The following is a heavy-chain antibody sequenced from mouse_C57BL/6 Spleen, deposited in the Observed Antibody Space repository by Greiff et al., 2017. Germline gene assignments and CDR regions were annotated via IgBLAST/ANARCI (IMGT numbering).Heavy chain of an antibody. CDR3: AREVITTVVAPFDS. Sequence: QVQLQQSGAELARPGASVKLSCKASGYTFTSYGISWVKQRTGQGLEWIGEIYPRSGNTYYNEKFKGKATLTADKSSSTAYMELRSLTSEDSAVYFCAREVITTVVAPFDSWGQGTTLTVSS. J-gene: IGHJ2*01. D-gene: IGHD1-1*01. CDR2: IYPRSGNT. V-gene: IGHV1-81*01. CDR1: GYTFTSYG.